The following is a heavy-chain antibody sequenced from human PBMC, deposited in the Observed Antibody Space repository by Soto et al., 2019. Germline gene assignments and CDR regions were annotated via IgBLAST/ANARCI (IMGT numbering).Heavy chain of an antibody. CDR1: GYTFTSYD. Sequence: ASVKVSCKASGYTFTSYDINWVRQATGQGLEWMGWMNPNSGNTGYAQKFQGRVTMTRDDSTSTAYMELSCVSADDTAVYYCAREDRDRETGLVPAAIDGMDVWGQGTTDSRSS. V-gene: IGHV1-8*01. J-gene: IGHJ6*01. CDR2: MNPNSGNT. CDR3: AREDRDRETGLVPAAIDGMDV. D-gene: IGHD2-2*01.